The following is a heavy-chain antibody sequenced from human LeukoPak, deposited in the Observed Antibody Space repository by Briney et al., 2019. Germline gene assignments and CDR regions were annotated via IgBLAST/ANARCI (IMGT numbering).Heavy chain of an antibody. CDR1: GGTFSSYA. J-gene: IGHJ4*02. D-gene: IGHD2-2*01. CDR3: AREASNQLLSDDYYFDY. CDR2: IIPIFGTA. Sequence: ASVKVSCKASGGTFSSYAISWVRQAPGQGLEWMGGIIPIFGTANYAQKFQGRVTITADESTSTAYMELSSLRAEDTAVYYCAREASNQLLSDDYYFDYWGQGTLVTVSS. V-gene: IGHV1-69*01.